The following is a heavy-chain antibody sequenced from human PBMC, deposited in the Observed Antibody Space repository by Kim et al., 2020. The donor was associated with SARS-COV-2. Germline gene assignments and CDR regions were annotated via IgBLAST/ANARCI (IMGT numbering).Heavy chain of an antibody. Sequence: SETLSLTCAVYGGSFSGYYWSWIRQPPGKGLEWIGEINHSGSTNYNPSLKSRVTISVDTSKNQFSLKLSSVTAADTAVYYCARSQLVAYYYYGMDVWGQGTTVTVSS. CDR3: ARSQLVAYYYYGMDV. D-gene: IGHD6-13*01. CDR1: GGSFSGYY. J-gene: IGHJ6*02. V-gene: IGHV4-34*01. CDR2: INHSGST.